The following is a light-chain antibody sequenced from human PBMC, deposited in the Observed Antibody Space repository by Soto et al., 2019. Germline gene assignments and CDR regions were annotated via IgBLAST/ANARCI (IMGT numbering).Light chain of an antibody. CDR1: QSVSSSY. J-gene: IGKJ1*01. CDR2: GAS. V-gene: IGKV3-20*01. Sequence: EIVLTQSPGTLSLSPGERATLSCRASQSVSSSYLAWYQQKLGQAPRLLIYGASSRATGIPDRFSGSGSGTDFTLTIGRLEPEDFAVYYGQQYGSSPQTFGQGTKVAIK. CDR3: QQYGSSPQT.